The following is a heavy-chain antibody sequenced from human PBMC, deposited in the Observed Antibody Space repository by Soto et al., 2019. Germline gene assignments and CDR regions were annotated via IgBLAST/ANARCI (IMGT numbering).Heavy chain of an antibody. V-gene: IGHV3-7*01. CDR3: ARDKRRDGFLGHADWFDP. J-gene: IGHJ5*01. D-gene: IGHD3-10*01. CDR2: IKQDGREK. CDR1: GFTFSSYW. Sequence: GGSLRLSCAASGFTFSSYWMSWVRQAPGKGLEWVANIKQDGREKYYVDSVKGRFTISRGNAKNSLYLQMNRLREEDTAVYYCARDKRRDGFLGHADWFDPWGPGT.